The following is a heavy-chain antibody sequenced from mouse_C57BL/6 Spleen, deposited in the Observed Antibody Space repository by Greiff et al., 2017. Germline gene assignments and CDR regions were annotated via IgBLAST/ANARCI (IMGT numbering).Heavy chain of an antibody. J-gene: IGHJ1*03. V-gene: IGHV5-9*01. Sequence: EVHLVESGGGLVKPGGSLKLSCAASGFTFSSYTMSWVRQTPEKRLEWVATISGGGGNTYYQDSVKGRFTISRDNAKNTLDLQMSSLRSEDTALYSCARTTVVAMEYFDVWGTGTTVTVSS. CDR2: ISGGGGNT. CDR3: ARTTVVAMEYFDV. D-gene: IGHD1-1*01. CDR1: GFTFSSYT.